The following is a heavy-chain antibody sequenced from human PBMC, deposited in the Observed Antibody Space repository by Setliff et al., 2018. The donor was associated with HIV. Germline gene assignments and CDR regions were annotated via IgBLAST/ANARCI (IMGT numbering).Heavy chain of an antibody. CDR3: ARSGGGWYNWFDP. CDR1: GYFFSEFY. CDR2: VNLEDGET. D-gene: IGHD3-16*01. J-gene: IGHJ5*02. Sequence: ASVKVSCKTSGYFFSEFYIHWVQQAPGKGLEWMGRVNLEDGETIYAEKFQGRVTITADTSTDTAYMELSSLRFDDTAVYYCARSGGGWYNWFDPWGQGTPVTVSS. V-gene: IGHV1-69-2*01.